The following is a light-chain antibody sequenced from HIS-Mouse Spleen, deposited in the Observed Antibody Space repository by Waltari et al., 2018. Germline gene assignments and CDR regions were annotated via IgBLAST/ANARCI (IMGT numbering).Light chain of an antibody. CDR2: DVS. CDR3: SSYTSSSFNVV. CDR1: SSSVGGYNY. V-gene: IGLV2-14*03. J-gene: IGLJ2*01. Sequence: QSALTQPASVSGSPGQSIPISCPGTSSSVGGYNYVSWSQQHPGKAPKLMIYDVSNRPSGVSNRFSGSKSGNTASLTISGLQAEDEADYYCSSYTSSSFNVVFGGGTKLTVL.